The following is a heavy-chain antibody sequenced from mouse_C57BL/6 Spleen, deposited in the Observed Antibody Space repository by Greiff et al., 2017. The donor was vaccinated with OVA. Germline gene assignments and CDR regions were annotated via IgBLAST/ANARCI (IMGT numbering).Heavy chain of an antibody. CDR1: GFSFNTYA. V-gene: IGHV10-1*01. Sequence: DAGGGLVQPKGSLKLSCAASGFSFNTYAMNWVRQAPGKGLEWVARIRSKSNNYATYYADSVKDRFTISRDDSESMLYLQMNNLKTEDTAMYYCVKEGLLLRYYYAMDYWGQGTSVTVSS. CDR2: IRSKSNNYAT. J-gene: IGHJ4*01. D-gene: IGHD1-1*01. CDR3: VKEGLLLRYYYAMDY.